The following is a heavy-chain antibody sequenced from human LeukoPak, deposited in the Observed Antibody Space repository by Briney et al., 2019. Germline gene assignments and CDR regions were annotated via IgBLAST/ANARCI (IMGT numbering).Heavy chain of an antibody. CDR3: ARDMGLRFLEWPFDP. Sequence: ASVKVSCKASGYTFTRYGMNWVRQAPGQGLEWMGWISTYNGDTEYAQKMQGRVTMTRDTSTTTAYTELRSLRFDDTAVYYCARDMGLRFLEWPFDPWGQGTLVSVSS. CDR1: GYTFTRYG. J-gene: IGHJ5*02. V-gene: IGHV1-18*04. D-gene: IGHD3-3*01. CDR2: ISTYNGDT.